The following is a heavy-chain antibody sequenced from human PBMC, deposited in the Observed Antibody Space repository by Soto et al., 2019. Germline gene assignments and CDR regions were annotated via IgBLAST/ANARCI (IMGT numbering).Heavy chain of an antibody. CDR2: INHSGST. D-gene: IGHD3-10*01. CDR3: ARSRPPHYYGSGSYYRNWFDP. Sequence: SETLSLTCAVYGGSFSGYYWSWIRQPPGKGLERIGEINHSGSTNYNPSLKSRVTISVDTSKNQFSLKLSSVTAADTAVYYCARSRPPHYYGSGSYYRNWFDPWGQGTLVTVSS. CDR1: GGSFSGYY. V-gene: IGHV4-34*01. J-gene: IGHJ5*02.